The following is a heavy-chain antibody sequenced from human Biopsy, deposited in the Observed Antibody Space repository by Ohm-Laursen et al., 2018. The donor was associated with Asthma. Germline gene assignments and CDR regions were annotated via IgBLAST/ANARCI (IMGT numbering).Heavy chain of an antibody. CDR1: GGSISGFY. Sequence: SQTLSLTCTVSGGSISGFYWSWIRQHPGKGLEWIGYIYYSGSTYYNPSLKSRVSILIDTSKNQFSLRLSSVTAADTAVYYCARTTYGDDGFDPWGQGTLVTVSS. D-gene: IGHD4-17*01. CDR3: ARTTYGDDGFDP. V-gene: IGHV4-31*03. CDR2: IYYSGST. J-gene: IGHJ5*02.